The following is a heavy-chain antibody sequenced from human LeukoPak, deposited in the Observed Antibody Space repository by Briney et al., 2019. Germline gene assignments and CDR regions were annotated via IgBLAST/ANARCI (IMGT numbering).Heavy chain of an antibody. Sequence: TVKVSCKASGGTFSRYAMSWVRQAPGQGLEWMGGIIPIFGTASFAQKFQGRVTITADESTGTAYMELSSLRSEDTAVYYCARVVTPRYCSTPSCYWKGWFDPWGQGTLVTVSS. CDR3: ARVVTPRYCSTPSCYWKGWFDP. V-gene: IGHV1-69*13. CDR1: GGTFSRYA. CDR2: IIPIFGTA. J-gene: IGHJ5*02. D-gene: IGHD2-2*01.